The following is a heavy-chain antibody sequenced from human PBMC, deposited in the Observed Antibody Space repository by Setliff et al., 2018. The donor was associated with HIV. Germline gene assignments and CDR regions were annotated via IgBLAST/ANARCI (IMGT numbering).Heavy chain of an antibody. CDR1: GGSMTGQY. Sequence: ESGPTLVNPTQTLSLTCTVSGGSMTGQYWSWIRQPPGKALEWLARIDWDDDKYYSTSLKTRLTTSKDTSKNQVVLTMTNMDPVDTATYYCARSITVAGSEGSYYYYYYMDVWGKGTTVTVS. CDR2: IDWDDDK. J-gene: IGHJ6*03. CDR3: ARSITVAGSEGSYYYYYYMDV. V-gene: IGHV2-70*11. D-gene: IGHD6-19*01.